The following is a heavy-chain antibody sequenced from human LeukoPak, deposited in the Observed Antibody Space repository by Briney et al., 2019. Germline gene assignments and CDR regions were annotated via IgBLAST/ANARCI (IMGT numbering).Heavy chain of an antibody. CDR2: IYYSGST. CDR1: GGSISSYY. CDR3: ARLRGYSYGSFDY. J-gene: IGHJ4*02. V-gene: IGHV4-59*01. D-gene: IGHD5-18*01. Sequence: SETLCLTCTVSGGSISSYYWSWIRQPPGKGLEWIGYIYYSGSTNYNPSLKSRVTISVDTSKNQFSLKLSSVTAADTAVYYCARLRGYSYGSFDYWGQGTLVTVSS.